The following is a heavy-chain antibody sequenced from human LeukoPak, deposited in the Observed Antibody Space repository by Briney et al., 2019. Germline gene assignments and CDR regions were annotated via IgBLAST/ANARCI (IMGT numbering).Heavy chain of an antibody. V-gene: IGHV4-59*01. CDR1: GGSISSYY. CDR2: IYYSGST. D-gene: IGHD1-1*01. J-gene: IGHJ4*02. Sequence: SETLSLTCTVSGGSISSYYWSWFRQPPGKGLEWIGYIYYSGSTNYNPSLKSRVTISADTSKNQFSLKLSSVTAADTAVYYCARGGNWNDVGYWGQGTLVTVSS. CDR3: ARGGNWNDVGY.